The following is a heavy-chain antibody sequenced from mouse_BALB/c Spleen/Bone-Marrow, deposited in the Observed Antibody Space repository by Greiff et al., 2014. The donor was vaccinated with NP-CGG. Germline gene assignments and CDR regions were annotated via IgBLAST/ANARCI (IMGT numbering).Heavy chain of an antibody. J-gene: IGHJ2*01. CDR1: GFTFSGYA. Sequence: EVMLVESGGGLVKPGGSLKLSCAASGFTFSGYAMSWVRQTPEKRLEWVATISSGGSYTYYPDSVKGRFTISRDNAKNTLYLQKSSLRSEDTAMYYCASLTGRDYWGQGTTLTVSA. D-gene: IGHD4-1*01. CDR2: ISSGGSYT. CDR3: ASLTGRDY. V-gene: IGHV5-9-1*01.